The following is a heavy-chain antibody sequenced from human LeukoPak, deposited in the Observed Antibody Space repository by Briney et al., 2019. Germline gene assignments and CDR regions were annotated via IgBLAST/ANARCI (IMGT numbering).Heavy chain of an antibody. Sequence: PGRSLRLSCAASGFXFSSYAMHWVRQAPGKGLQWVAVISYDGSNKYYADSVKGRFTISRDNSKNTLYLQMNSLRAEDTAVYYCAREFPTRTFDYWGQGTLVTVSS. CDR1: GFXFSSYA. J-gene: IGHJ4*02. V-gene: IGHV3-30-3*01. CDR2: ISYDGSNK. CDR3: AREFPTRTFDY. D-gene: IGHD1/OR15-1a*01.